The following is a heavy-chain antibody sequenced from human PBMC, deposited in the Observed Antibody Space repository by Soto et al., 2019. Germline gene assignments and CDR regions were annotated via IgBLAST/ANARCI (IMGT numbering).Heavy chain of an antibody. CDR3: ARDRSNSPDYFAD. Sequence: SETLSLTCAFSCVSINSDDYYWTWIRQPPGEGLEWIGYIYHIGRTLYNPSLMSRVTISMDTSKNQFSLNLNSVTAADTAVYYCARDRSNSPDYFADWGQGTLVTVSS. D-gene: IGHD6-6*01. V-gene: IGHV4-30-4*01. J-gene: IGHJ4*02. CDR1: CVSINSDDYY. CDR2: IYHIGRT.